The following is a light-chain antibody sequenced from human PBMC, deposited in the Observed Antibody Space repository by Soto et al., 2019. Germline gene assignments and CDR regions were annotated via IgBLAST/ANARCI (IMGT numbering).Light chain of an antibody. Sequence: QSALSQPASVSGSPGQSITISCTGTSSDVGVYTLVSWYQQHPDKAPKLMIYDVNNRPSGVSNRFSGSKSGNTASLTISGLQAEDEADYYCCSYTSSNTLYVFGTGTKVTVL. CDR2: DVN. CDR1: SSDVGVYTL. CDR3: CSYTSSNTLYV. J-gene: IGLJ1*01. V-gene: IGLV2-14*01.